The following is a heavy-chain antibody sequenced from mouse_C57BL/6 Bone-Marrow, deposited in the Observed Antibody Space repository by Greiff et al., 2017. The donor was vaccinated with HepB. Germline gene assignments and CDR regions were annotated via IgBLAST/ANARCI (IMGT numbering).Heavy chain of an antibody. CDR2: ILPSIGRT. V-gene: IGHV15-2*01. Sequence: VQLQQSGSELRSPGSSVKLSCKDFDSAVFPIAYMCWVRQKPGHGFEWIGGILPSIGRTIYGEKFEDKATLDADTLSNTAYLELNSLTSEDSAIYYCARGTTVVARYFDVGGTGTTVTVSS. J-gene: IGHJ1*03. CDR1: DSAVFPIAY. CDR3: ARGTTVVARYFDV. D-gene: IGHD1-1*01.